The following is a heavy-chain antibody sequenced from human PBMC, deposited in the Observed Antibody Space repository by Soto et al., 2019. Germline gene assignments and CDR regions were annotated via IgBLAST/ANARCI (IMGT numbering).Heavy chain of an antibody. J-gene: IGHJ4*02. CDR1: GGSIGSGGYY. CDR3: ARDPGSELFDY. D-gene: IGHD3-10*01. Sequence: TMCLSYTVAGGSIGSGGYYWSWIRQHPGKGLEWIGYIYYSGSTYYNPSLKSRVTISVDTSKNQFSLKLSSVTAADTAVYYCARDPGSELFDYWGQGTLVTVSS. V-gene: IGHV4-31*03. CDR2: IYYSGST.